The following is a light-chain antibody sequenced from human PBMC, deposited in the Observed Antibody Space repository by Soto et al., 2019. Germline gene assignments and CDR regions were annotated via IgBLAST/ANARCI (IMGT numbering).Light chain of an antibody. CDR3: QQRSNWPFT. Sequence: EIVLTQSPATLSLSPGERATLSCRASQSVSSYLAWYQQKPGQAPRLLIYDASNRATGIPARFSGSGSGTDFTLTIRSLEPEDFAVYYCQQRSNWPFTFGQVTRLEIK. J-gene: IGKJ5*01. V-gene: IGKV3-11*01. CDR1: QSVSSY. CDR2: DAS.